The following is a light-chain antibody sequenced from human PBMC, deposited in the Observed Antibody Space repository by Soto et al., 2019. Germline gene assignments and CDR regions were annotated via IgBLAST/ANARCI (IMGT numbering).Light chain of an antibody. CDR2: GAS. Sequence: DIQMTQSPSSVSASVGDRVTITCRASQGVSNWLAWYQQKPGTAPKLLIYGASNLQSGVPSRFSGSGSGTDFTLTISSLEPEDFATYYCQQADSFPRTFGQGTKVDIK. J-gene: IGKJ1*01. CDR1: QGVSNW. CDR3: QQADSFPRT. V-gene: IGKV1-12*01.